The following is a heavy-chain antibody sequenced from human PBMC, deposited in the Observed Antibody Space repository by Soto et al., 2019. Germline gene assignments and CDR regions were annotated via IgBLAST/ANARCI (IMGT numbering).Heavy chain of an antibody. CDR1: GYTFTSYY. J-gene: IGHJ5*02. CDR2: INPSGATT. Sequence: ASVKVSCKASGYTFTSYYVHWVRQAPGQGLEWIGIINPSGATTTYAQKFQGRVTMTRNTSISTAYMELSSLRSEDTAVYYCARTSYDSSGTAADPWGQGTLVTVSS. V-gene: IGHV1-46*01. CDR3: ARTSYDSSGTAADP. D-gene: IGHD3-22*01.